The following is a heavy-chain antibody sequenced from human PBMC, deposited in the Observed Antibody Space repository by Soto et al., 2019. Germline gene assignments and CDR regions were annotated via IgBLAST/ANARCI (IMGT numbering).Heavy chain of an antibody. CDR2: IYSGGTT. CDR1: GFTVSNNY. Sequence: VQLVESGGGLVQPGGSLRLSCAASGFTVSNNYMSWVRQAPGKGLEWVSVIYSGGTTYYADSVKGRFTISRDNSKNTLYLQLNSLRAEDTAVYYCTRALTVTTVFDYWGQGTLVTVSS. J-gene: IGHJ4*02. CDR3: TRALTVTTVFDY. D-gene: IGHD4-17*01. V-gene: IGHV3-66*01.